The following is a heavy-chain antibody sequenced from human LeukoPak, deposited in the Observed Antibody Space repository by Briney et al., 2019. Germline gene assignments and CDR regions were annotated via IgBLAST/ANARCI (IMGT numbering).Heavy chain of an antibody. D-gene: IGHD3-10*01. J-gene: IGHJ4*02. CDR2: ISGSGGST. Sequence: PGGSLRLSCAASVFTFSSYGMHWVRQAPGKGLEYVSTISGSGGSTYYADSVKGRFTISRDNSKNTLYLQMNSLRAEDTAVYYCAKLKDYYGSGSYYNGWGQGTLVTVSS. CDR1: VFTFSSYG. V-gene: IGHV3-23*01. CDR3: AKLKDYYGSGSYYNG.